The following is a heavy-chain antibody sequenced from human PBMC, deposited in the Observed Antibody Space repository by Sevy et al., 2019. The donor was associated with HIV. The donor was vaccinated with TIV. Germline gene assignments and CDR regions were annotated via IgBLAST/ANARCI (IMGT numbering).Heavy chain of an antibody. V-gene: IGHV3-30*04. CDR2: ISYDGGNI. J-gene: IGHJ4*01. CDR3: AKDVPDQSWYDDFWSGSPCFDY. CDR1: GFTFSIYA. Sequence: GGSLRLSCAASGFTFSIYAIHWVRQAPGKGLEWVTVISYDGGNIYYADSVKGRFTISRDNSKNTVYLQMNSLRAEDTALYYCAKDVPDQSWYDDFWSGSPCFDYWGRGTPVTVSS. D-gene: IGHD3-3*01.